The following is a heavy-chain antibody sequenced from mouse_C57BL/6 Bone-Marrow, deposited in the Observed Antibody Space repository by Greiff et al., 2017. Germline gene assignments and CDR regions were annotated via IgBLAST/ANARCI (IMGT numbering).Heavy chain of an antibody. J-gene: IGHJ2*01. V-gene: IGHV5-4*01. Sequence: EVQLVESGGGLVKPGGSLKLSCAASGFTFSSYAMSWVRQTPEKRLEWVATISDGGSYTYYPDNVKGRFTISRDNAKNNLYLQMSHLKSEDTAMYYCARGNGDEAMDYWGQGTTLTVSS. D-gene: IGHD4-1*01. CDR1: GFTFSSYA. CDR3: ARGNGDEAMDY. CDR2: ISDGGSYT.